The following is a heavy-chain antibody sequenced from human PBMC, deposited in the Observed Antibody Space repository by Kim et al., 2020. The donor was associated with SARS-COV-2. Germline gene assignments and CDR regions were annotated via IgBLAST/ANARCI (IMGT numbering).Heavy chain of an antibody. D-gene: IGHD5-18*01. V-gene: IGHV4-31*03. CDR1: GGSISSGGYY. CDR2: IYYSGST. J-gene: IGHJ4*02. CDR3: AREQLWLRALDY. Sequence: SETLSLTCTVSGGSISSGGYYWSWIRQYSGKGLEWIGYIYYSGSTYYNPSLKSRVTISVDTSKNQFSLNLNSVTAADTAVYYCAREQLWLRALDYWGQGTLVTVSS.